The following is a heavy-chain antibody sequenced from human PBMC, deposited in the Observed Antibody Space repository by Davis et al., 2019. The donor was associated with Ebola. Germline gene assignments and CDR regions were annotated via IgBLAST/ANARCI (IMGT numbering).Heavy chain of an antibody. Sequence: GGSLTLSCKDSGNSFTSHWIGWARQMPGKGLDWTGIIYTGDSDTRYSPSFRGQVTISADKSMKTAFLQWSSLKASDSGMYYCASLRRTITGMDDGFDIWGQGTMVTVSS. CDR3: ASLRRTITGMDDGFDI. CDR1: GNSFTSHW. CDR2: IYTGDSDT. J-gene: IGHJ3*02. D-gene: IGHD2-8*02. V-gene: IGHV5-51*01.